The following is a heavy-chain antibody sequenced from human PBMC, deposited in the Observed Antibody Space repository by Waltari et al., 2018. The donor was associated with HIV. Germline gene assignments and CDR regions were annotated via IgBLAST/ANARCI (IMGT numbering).Heavy chain of an antibody. CDR2: ISYDGSNK. CDR3: ARDTGYCSFGSCSYNWLDP. CDR1: GFTFSSYA. J-gene: IGHJ5*02. Sequence: QVHLVESGGGVVKPGRSLRLSCAASGFTFSSYAIHWVRQAPGKGLELVALISYDGSNKYYADSVKGRFTISRDNSKNTLYLQMNSLRAEDTSVYYCARDTGYCSFGSCSYNWLDPWGQGTLVSVSS. V-gene: IGHV3-30*01. D-gene: IGHD2-15*01.